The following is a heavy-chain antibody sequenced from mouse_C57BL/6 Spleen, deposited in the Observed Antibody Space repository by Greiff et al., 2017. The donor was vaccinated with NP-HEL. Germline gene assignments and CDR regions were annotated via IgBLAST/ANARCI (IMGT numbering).Heavy chain of an antibody. D-gene: IGHD4-1*01. V-gene: IGHV1-80*01. CDR3: AITGTFYFDY. J-gene: IGHJ2*01. CDR1: GYAFSSYW. Sequence: QVQLKESGAELVKPGASVKISCKASGYAFSSYWMNWVKQRPGKGLEWIGQIYPGDGDTNYNGKFKGKATLTADKSSSTAYMQLSSLTSEDSAVYFCAITGTFYFDYWGQGTTLTVSS. CDR2: IYPGDGDT.